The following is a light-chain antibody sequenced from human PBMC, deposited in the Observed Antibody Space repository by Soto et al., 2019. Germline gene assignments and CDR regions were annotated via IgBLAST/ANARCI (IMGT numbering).Light chain of an antibody. CDR2: LEGSGSY. J-gene: IGLJ3*02. CDR1: SGHSSDI. CDR3: EAWDINSRV. V-gene: IGLV4-60*02. Sequence: QPVLTQSSSASASLGSSVKLTCTLSSGHSSDIIAWHQQQPGKAPRYLMTLEGSGSYNKGSGVPDRFSGSSSGADRYLTISNLQFEDDADYYCEAWDINSRVFGGGTKVTVL.